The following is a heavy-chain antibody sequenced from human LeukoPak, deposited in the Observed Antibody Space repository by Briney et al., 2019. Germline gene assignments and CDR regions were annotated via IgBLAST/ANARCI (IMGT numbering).Heavy chain of an antibody. CDR2: IYYSGST. CDR1: GYSITSGYY. D-gene: IGHD4-11*01. CDR3: ARRYSNYFFDY. V-gene: IGHV4-38-2*01. J-gene: IGHJ4*02. Sequence: SETLSLTCGVSGYSITSGYYWAWIRQPPGKGLGWIGNIYYSGSTYYNPSLKSRVTISVDTSKNQFSLKLSSVTAADTAVYYCARRYSNYFFDYWGQGTLVTVSS.